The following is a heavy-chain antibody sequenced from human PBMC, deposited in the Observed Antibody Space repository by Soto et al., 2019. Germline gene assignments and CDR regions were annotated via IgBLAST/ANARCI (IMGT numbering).Heavy chain of an antibody. CDR3: AHRLMSSSCYVGDAIDI. V-gene: IGHV2-5*02. CDR1: GFSLSTSGVG. CDR2: IYWDDDK. Sequence: QITLKESGPTLVKPTQTLTLTCTFSGFSLSTSGVGVGWIRQPPGKALEWLALIYWDDDKRYSPSLKSRLTINKDTSKNKVVLIMTNMDAVDTATYYCAHRLMSSSCYVGDAIDIWGQGTMVTVSS. D-gene: IGHD6-13*01. J-gene: IGHJ3*02.